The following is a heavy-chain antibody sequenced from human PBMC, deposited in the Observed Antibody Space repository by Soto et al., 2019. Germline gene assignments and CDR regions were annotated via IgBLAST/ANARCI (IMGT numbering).Heavy chain of an antibody. CDR1: GFTFSSYA. J-gene: IGHJ5*02. D-gene: IGHD6-19*01. Sequence: PGGSLRLSCAASGFTFSSYAMSWVRQAPGKGLEWGSAISGSGGSTYYADSVKGRFTISRDNSKNTLYLQMNSLRAEDTAVYYCACRGSGWYEYNWFDPWGQGTLVTVSS. CDR2: ISGSGGST. V-gene: IGHV3-23*01. CDR3: ACRGSGWYEYNWFDP.